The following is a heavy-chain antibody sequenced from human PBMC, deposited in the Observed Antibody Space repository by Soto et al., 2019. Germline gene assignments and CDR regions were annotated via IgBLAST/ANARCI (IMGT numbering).Heavy chain of an antibody. V-gene: IGHV3-7*01. Sequence: PGGSLRLSCAASGFTFITSWMSWGRQAPGKGLEWVANIKEDGSEKYYVDSVKGRFTISRDHAKNSLYLQMNSLGADDTAVYYCARADYYGDPGSYWGQGTLVTVSS. D-gene: IGHD3-10*01. CDR3: ARADYYGDPGSY. CDR1: GFTFITSW. CDR2: IKEDGSEK. J-gene: IGHJ4*02.